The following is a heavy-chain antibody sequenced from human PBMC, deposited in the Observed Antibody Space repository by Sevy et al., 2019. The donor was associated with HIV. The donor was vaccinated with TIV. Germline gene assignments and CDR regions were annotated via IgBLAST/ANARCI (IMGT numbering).Heavy chain of an antibody. D-gene: IGHD3-22*01. Sequence: ASVKVSCKASGYTFTGYYIHWVRQAPGQGLEWMGWINPNSGGTKYAQEFQGRVTMTRDTSISTAYMELSRLRSDDTAVYYCARDRSVIVVAPGSYWFDLWGQGTLVTVSS. CDR3: ARDRSVIVVAPGSYWFDL. V-gene: IGHV1-2*02. J-gene: IGHJ5*02. CDR2: INPNSGGT. CDR1: GYTFTGYY.